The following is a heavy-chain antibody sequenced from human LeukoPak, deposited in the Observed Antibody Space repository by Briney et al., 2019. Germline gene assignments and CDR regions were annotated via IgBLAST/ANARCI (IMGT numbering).Heavy chain of an antibody. CDR2: IKQDGSEK. J-gene: IGHJ4*02. V-gene: IGHV3-7*01. CDR1: GFTFNNYR. CDR3: AREAGTGNY. D-gene: IGHD6-19*01. Sequence: GGSLRLSCAASGFTFNNYRMSWVRQAPGKGLEWVANIKQDGSEKYYVDSVKGRFTISRDNAKNSLYLQMNSLRAEDTAIYYCAREAGTGNYWGQGTLVTVSS.